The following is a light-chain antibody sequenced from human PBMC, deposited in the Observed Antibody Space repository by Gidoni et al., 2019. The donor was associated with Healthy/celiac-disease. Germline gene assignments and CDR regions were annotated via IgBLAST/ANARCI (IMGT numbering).Light chain of an antibody. CDR2: EVS. CDR3: CSYAGSSTFGVV. Sequence: QSALTQPASVSGSPGQSITISSTGTSSDVGSYNLVSWYQQHPGKAPKLMIYEVSKRPSGVSNRFSGSKSGNTASLTISGLQAEDEADYYCCSYAGSSTFGVVFGGGTKLTVL. V-gene: IGLV2-23*02. J-gene: IGLJ2*01. CDR1: SSDVGSYNL.